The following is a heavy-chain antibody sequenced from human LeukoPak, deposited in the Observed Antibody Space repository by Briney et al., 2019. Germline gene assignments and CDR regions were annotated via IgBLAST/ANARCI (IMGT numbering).Heavy chain of an antibody. CDR1: GGSISSSSYY. V-gene: IGHV4-39*07. CDR2: VYYTGAS. J-gene: IGHJ4*02. Sequence: SETLSLTCTVSGGSISSSSYYWGWVRQPPGKGLEWIGSVYYTGASYYNPSLKSRVTISIDTSKKHFSLKLTSVTAADTAVYYCARGAPPQNWGQGTLVTVSS. CDR3: ARGAPPQN.